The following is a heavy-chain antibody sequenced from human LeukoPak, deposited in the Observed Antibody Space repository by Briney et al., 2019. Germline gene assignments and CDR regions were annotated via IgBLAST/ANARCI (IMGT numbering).Heavy chain of an antibody. J-gene: IGHJ6*02. D-gene: IGHD3-22*01. CDR2: VSGGGST. CDR1: GFTFSSFA. CDR3: ARVVYDSSGYYWTSYYYYGMDV. Sequence: GGSLRLSCAASGFTFSSFAMSWVRQAPGKGLEWVSTVSGGGSTYYADSVKGRFTISRDNSKNTLYLQMNSLRAEDTAVYYCARVVYDSSGYYWTSYYYYGMDVWGQGTTVTVSS. V-gene: IGHV3-23*01.